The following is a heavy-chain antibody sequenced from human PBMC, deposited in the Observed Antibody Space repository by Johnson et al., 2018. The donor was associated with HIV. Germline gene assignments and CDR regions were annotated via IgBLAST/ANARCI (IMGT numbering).Heavy chain of an antibody. CDR1: GFTFSSYW. CDR2: IKQDGSET. Sequence: VQLVESGGGLVQPGESLRLSCAASGFTFSSYWMTWVRQAPGKGLEWVANIKQDGSETHYADSVKGRFTISRDNAKNTLYLQMNSLRAEDTAVYYCASLSDDAFDIWGQGTMVTVSS. V-gene: IGHV3-7*05. J-gene: IGHJ3*02. CDR3: ASLSDDAFDI.